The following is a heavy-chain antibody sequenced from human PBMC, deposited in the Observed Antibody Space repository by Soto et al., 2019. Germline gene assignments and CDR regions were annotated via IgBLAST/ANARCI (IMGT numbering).Heavy chain of an antibody. CDR1: GFTSSTYA. J-gene: IGHJ4*02. D-gene: IGHD1-26*01. CDR3: AKESGRGLRPY. Sequence: GGSLRLSCVASGFTSSTYAMTWVRQAPGKGLEWVSGISESGGSTYYVDSVKGRFTISRDNSKNTLYLQMTGLRAEDTAVYYCAKESGRGLRPYWGQGTLVTVSS. CDR2: ISESGGST. V-gene: IGHV3-23*01.